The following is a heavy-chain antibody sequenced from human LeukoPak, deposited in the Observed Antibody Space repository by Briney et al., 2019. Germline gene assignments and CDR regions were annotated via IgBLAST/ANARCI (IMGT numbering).Heavy chain of an antibody. V-gene: IGHV4-59*01. D-gene: IGHD3-3*01. Sequence: PSETLPLTCTVSGGSISSYYWSWIRQPPGKGLEWIGYIYYSGSTNYNPSPKSRVTISVDTSKNQFSLKLSSVTAADTAVYYCARVGYYDFPYYYYYMDVWGKGTTVTVSS. CDR2: IYYSGST. CDR1: GGSISSYY. J-gene: IGHJ6*03. CDR3: ARVGYYDFPYYYYYMDV.